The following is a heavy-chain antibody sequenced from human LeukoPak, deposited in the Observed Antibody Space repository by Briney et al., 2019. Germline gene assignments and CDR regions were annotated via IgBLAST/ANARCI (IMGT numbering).Heavy chain of an antibody. CDR3: ARERGAVAFDY. Sequence: NASETLSLTCTVSGGSISSYYWSWIRQPPGKGLEWLGYIYYSGSTNYNPSLKSRVTISVDTSKNQFSLKLSSVTAADTAVYYCARERGAVAFDYWGQGTLVTVSS. CDR2: IYYSGST. D-gene: IGHD6-19*01. V-gene: IGHV4-59*01. J-gene: IGHJ4*02. CDR1: GGSISSYY.